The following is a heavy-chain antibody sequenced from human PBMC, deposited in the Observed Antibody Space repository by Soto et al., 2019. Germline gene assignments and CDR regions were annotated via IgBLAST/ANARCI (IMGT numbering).Heavy chain of an antibody. Sequence: QVQLQESGPGLVKPSETLSVTCSVSGGSIRDYYWAWIRQPAGKGLEWIGRMYISGTSKSNPSLKSRVTLSADTSVNQFSLTLSSVTAADTAIYYCARMYNSGFNRPEGDYYFYGMDVWGQGTTVTVSS. CDR3: ARMYNSGFNRPEGDYYFYGMDV. CDR1: GGSIRDYY. V-gene: IGHV4-4*07. CDR2: MYISGTS. J-gene: IGHJ6*02. D-gene: IGHD5-12*01.